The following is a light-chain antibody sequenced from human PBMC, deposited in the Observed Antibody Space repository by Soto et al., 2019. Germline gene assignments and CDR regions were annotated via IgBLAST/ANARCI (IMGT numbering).Light chain of an antibody. V-gene: IGLV3-21*02. CDR3: QVWDSSSYL. CDR2: DDD. CDR1: NVGSES. Sequence: SYELTQPPSVSVAPGQTARITCGGNNVGSESVHWYQQKPGQAPVLVVYDDDDRPSGIPERFSGSNSGNTATLTISRVEAGDEADYYCQVWDSSSYLFGIGTKFTVL. J-gene: IGLJ1*01.